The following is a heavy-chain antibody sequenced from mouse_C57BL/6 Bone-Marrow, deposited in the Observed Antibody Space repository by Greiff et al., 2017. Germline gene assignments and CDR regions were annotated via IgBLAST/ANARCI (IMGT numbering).Heavy chain of an antibody. CDR1: GYTFTSYW. J-gene: IGHJ3*01. D-gene: IGHD3-2*02. Sequence: VQLHQPGAELVKPGASVKMSCKASGYTFTSYWITWVKQRPGQGLEWIGDIYPGSGSTNYNEKFKSKAPLTVDTSSSTAYMQRSSRTSEDSAVYYCARQLRGWFAYWGQGTLVTVSA. CDR3: ARQLRGWFAY. CDR2: IYPGSGST. V-gene: IGHV1-55*01.